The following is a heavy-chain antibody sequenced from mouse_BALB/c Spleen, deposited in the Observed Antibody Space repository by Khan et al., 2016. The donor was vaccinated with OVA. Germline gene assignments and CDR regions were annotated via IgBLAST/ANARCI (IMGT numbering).Heavy chain of an antibody. CDR1: GYSFTSYF. V-gene: IGHV1-20*02. Sequence: MQLEESGPELVKPGASVKISCKASGYSFTSYFMNWVMQSPGKSLEWIGRINPHIGETFYNQKFKDKATLTVDKSSSTAHMELRSLASEDSAVYYCARIYGSDFDYWGQGTTLTVSS. CDR3: ARIYGSDFDY. D-gene: IGHD1-1*01. J-gene: IGHJ2*01. CDR2: INPHIGET.